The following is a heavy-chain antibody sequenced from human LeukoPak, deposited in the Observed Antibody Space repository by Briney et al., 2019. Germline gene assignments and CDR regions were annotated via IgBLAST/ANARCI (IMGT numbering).Heavy chain of an antibody. J-gene: IGHJ4*02. V-gene: IGHV1-2*02. Sequence: ASVKVSCKASVYTFTGYYMHWVRQAPGHGLEWMGWIKPNSGGTKYAQKFQGRVTMTRDTSVSTAYMELSRLRPDDTAVFYCARDYYDSSGQYYFDYWGQGTLVTVSS. CDR3: ARDYYDSSGQYYFDY. CDR1: VYTFTGYY. D-gene: IGHD3-22*01. CDR2: IKPNSGGT.